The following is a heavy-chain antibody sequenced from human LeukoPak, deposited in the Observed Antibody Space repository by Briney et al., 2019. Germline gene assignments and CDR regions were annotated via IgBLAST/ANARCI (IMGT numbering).Heavy chain of an antibody. D-gene: IGHD1-26*01. CDR2: IKEDGSEK. Sequence: LAGGSLRLSCAASGFMFSSYWMSWVRQAPGKGLEWVADIKEDGSEKSYVDSVKGRFTISRDNAKNSLYLQMNSLRAEDTAVYYCARDCWELSALSCAFDIWGQGTMVTVSS. CDR1: GFMFSSYW. V-gene: IGHV3-7*01. J-gene: IGHJ3*02. CDR3: ARDCWELSALSCAFDI.